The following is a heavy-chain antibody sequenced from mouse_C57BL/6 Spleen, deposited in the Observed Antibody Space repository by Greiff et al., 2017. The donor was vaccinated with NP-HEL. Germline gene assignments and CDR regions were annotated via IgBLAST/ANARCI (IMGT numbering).Heavy chain of an antibody. D-gene: IGHD6-5*01. CDR2: ISNGGGST. CDR3: ARAYGYYAMDY. Sequence: EVHLVESGGGLVQPGGSLKLSCAASGFTFSDYYMYWVRQTPEKRLEWVAYISNGGGSTYYPDTVKGRFTISRDNAKNTLYLQMSRLKSEDTAMYYCARAYGYYAMDYWGQGTSVTVSS. V-gene: IGHV5-12*01. CDR1: GFTFSDYY. J-gene: IGHJ4*01.